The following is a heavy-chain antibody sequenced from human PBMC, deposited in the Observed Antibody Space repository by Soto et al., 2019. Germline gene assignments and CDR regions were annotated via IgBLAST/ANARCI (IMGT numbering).Heavy chain of an antibody. CDR2: INPNSGGT. J-gene: IGHJ4*02. V-gene: IGHV1-2*04. CDR1: GYTFTGYY. CDR3: AREGPGYSGYVDS. Sequence: DAVKVSCKASGYTFTGYYMHWVRQAPGQGLEWMGWINPNSGGTNYAQKFQGWVTMTRDTSISTAYMELSRLRSDDTAVYYCAREGPGYSGYVDSWGQGTLVLVSS. D-gene: IGHD5-12*01.